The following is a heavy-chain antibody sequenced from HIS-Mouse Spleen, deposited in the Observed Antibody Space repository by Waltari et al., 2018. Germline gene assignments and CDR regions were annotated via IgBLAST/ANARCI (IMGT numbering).Heavy chain of an antibody. Sequence: QVQLVESGGGVVQPGRSLRLSCAASGFTFSSYAMHGVRQAPGKGLEWVAVISYDGSNKYYADSVKGRFTISRDNSKNTLYLQMNSLRAEDTAVYYCARIAIQFNWGSAYYFDYWGQGTLVTVSS. CDR3: ARIAIQFNWGSAYYFDY. CDR2: ISYDGSNK. V-gene: IGHV3-30*04. CDR1: GFTFSSYA. D-gene: IGHD7-27*01. J-gene: IGHJ4*02.